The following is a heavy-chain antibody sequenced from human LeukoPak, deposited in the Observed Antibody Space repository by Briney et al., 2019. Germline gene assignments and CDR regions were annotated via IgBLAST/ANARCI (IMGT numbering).Heavy chain of an antibody. CDR3: ARALGGDYVPLYYFDY. CDR1: GGSFSSGSYY. V-gene: IGHV4-61*01. Sequence: SETLSLTCTVSGGSFSSGSYYWSWIRQPPGKGLEWIGYIYYSGSTNYNPSLKSRVTISVDTSKNQFSLKLSSVTAADTAVYYCARALGGDYVPLYYFDYWGQGTLVTVSS. D-gene: IGHD4-17*01. CDR2: IYYSGST. J-gene: IGHJ4*02.